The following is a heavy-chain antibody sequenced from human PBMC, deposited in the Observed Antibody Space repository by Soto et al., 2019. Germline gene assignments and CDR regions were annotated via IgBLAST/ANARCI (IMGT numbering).Heavy chain of an antibody. J-gene: IGHJ4*02. Sequence: EVQLLESGGGLVQPGGSLRLSCAASGFTFSSYAMSWVRQAPGKGLEWVSAISGSGGSTYYADSVKGRFTISRDNSNNTLYLQMNSLTAEDTAVYYCAKQSLSGNDYSTPHFGYWGQGTLVTVSS. V-gene: IGHV3-23*01. D-gene: IGHD4-4*01. CDR3: AKQSLSGNDYSTPHFGY. CDR1: GFTFSSYA. CDR2: ISGSGGST.